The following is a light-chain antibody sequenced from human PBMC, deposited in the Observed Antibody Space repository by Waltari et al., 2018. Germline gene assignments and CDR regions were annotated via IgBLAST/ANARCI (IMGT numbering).Light chain of an antibody. Sequence: IVLTQSTGTLSLSPGERATLSCRASQSVSRSLAWYQQKPGQAPKLLIYGASTRATVIPDRFTGSGSGTDFSLTISSLEPEDFAIYFCQHYVRLPATFGQGTKVEIK. CDR1: QSVSRS. J-gene: IGKJ1*01. CDR2: GAS. CDR3: QHYVRLPAT. V-gene: IGKV3-20*01.